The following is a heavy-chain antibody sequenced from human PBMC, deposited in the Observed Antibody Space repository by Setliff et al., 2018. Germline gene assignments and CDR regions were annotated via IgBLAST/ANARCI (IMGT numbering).Heavy chain of an antibody. CDR3: ARGLIVLPGPSGDMGYFDY. Sequence: GASVKVSCKASGGTFSSYFMQWVRQAPGQGLEWMGMINPSGGYTIYAQKFQGRVTMTRDTSTSTVYLELSSLRSEDTAVYYCARGLIVLPGPSGDMGYFDYWGQGTLVTVSS. CDR1: GGTFSSYF. D-gene: IGHD2-8*01. V-gene: IGHV1-46*01. J-gene: IGHJ4*02. CDR2: INPSGGYT.